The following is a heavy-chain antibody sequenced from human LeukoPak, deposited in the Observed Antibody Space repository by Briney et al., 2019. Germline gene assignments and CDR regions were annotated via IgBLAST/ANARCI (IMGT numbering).Heavy chain of an antibody. V-gene: IGHV4-59*04. CDR1: GGSTRRYY. D-gene: IGHD1-7*01. CDR3: ARHYSNCNYPY. Sequence: SETLSLTCTVSGGSTRRYYWNWLRQPPRKGLEWIGQIYYSGSTCYNPSLKSRVTISVDTSKHQFSLRLNSVTAADTAVYYCARHYSNCNYPYWGQGTLVTVSS. J-gene: IGHJ4*02. CDR2: IYYSGST.